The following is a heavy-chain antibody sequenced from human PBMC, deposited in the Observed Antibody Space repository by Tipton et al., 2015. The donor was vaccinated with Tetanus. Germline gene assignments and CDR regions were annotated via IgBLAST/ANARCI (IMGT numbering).Heavy chain of an antibody. CDR3: VANDGGLEHGQH. CDR1: GGSISSYY. CDR2: THYSGNT. D-gene: IGHD2-8*01. Sequence: TLSLTCRVSGGSISSYYCSWVRQPPGKGLEWIGHTHYSGNTNYNSSLWSRVTISLDTSKNQFSLKLSSVTAADTAVYYCVANDGGLEHGQHWGQGTLVTVSS. V-gene: IGHV4-59*01. J-gene: IGHJ1*01.